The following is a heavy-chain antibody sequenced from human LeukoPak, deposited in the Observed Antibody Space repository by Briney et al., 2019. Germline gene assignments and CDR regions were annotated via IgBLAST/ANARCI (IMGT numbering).Heavy chain of an antibody. J-gene: IGHJ5*02. CDR3: AREPDIAAAGTT. V-gene: IGHV3-21*01. Sequence: PGGSLRLSCAASGFTFSSYSMNWVRQAPGKGLEWVSSISSSSSYIYYADSVKGRFTISRDNAKNSLYLQMNSLRAEDTAVYYCAREPDIAAAGTTWGQGTLVTVSS. D-gene: IGHD6-13*01. CDR2: ISSSSSYI. CDR1: GFTFSSYS.